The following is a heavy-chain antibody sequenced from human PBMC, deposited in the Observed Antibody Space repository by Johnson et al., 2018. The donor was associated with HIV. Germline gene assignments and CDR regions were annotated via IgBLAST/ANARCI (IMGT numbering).Heavy chain of an antibody. J-gene: IGHJ3*02. CDR3: ARDSDQYSSGWYEQLDAFDI. Sequence: QVLLVESGGGVVQPGGSLRLSCAASGFTFSSYGMPWVRQAPGKGLAWVAFIRYDGSNKYYADSVKGRFPISSAHSKNTLYLQMNRLRGEDTAVYYCARDSDQYSSGWYEQLDAFDIWGQGTMVTVSS. CDR2: IRYDGSNK. CDR1: GFTFSSYG. D-gene: IGHD6-19*01. V-gene: IGHV3-30*02.